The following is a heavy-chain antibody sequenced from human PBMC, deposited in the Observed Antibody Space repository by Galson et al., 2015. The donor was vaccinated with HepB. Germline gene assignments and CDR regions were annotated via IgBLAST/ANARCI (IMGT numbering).Heavy chain of an antibody. V-gene: IGHV1-69*06. CDR1: GGTFSSYG. CDR2: IIPIFGTA. J-gene: IGHJ3*02. CDR3: ARGIVVVVAASGDDAFDI. D-gene: IGHD2-15*01. Sequence: SVKVSCKASGGTFSSYGVSWVRQAPGQGLEWMGGIIPIFGTANYAQKFQGRVTITADKFTSTAYMELSSLRSEDTAVYYCARGIVVVVAASGDDAFDIWGQGTMVTVSS.